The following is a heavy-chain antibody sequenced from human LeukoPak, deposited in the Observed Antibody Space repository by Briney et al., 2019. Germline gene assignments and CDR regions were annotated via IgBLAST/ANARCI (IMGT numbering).Heavy chain of an antibody. CDR2: ISSSNSYI. V-gene: IGHV3-21*01. D-gene: IGHD2-2*01. Sequence: PGGSLRLSCAASGFTFSSYSMNWVRQAPGKGLEWVSSISSSNSYIYYADSVKGRFTISRDNAKNSLYLQMNSLRAEDTAVYYCASFMVTGYCSSTSCYPGGMDVWGQGTTVTVSS. CDR3: ASFMVTGYCSSTSCYPGGMDV. CDR1: GFTFSSYS. J-gene: IGHJ6*02.